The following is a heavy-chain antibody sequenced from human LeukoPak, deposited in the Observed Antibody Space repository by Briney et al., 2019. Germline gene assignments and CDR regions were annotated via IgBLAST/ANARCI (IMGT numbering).Heavy chain of an antibody. CDR2: IYASGST. J-gene: IGHJ4*02. CDR1: GGSISSYY. Sequence: SETLSLTCTVSGGSISSYYWSWIRQPAGKALEWIGRIYASGSTNYNPSLKSRVTMSVDTSKNQFSLKLSSVTAADTAVYFCARPQDYNTAMVTYFDYWGQGTLVTVSS. D-gene: IGHD5-18*01. V-gene: IGHV4-4*07. CDR3: ARPQDYNTAMVTYFDY.